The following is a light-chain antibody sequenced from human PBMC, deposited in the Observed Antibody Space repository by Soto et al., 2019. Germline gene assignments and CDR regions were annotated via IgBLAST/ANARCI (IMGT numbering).Light chain of an antibody. J-gene: IGKJ5*01. V-gene: IGKV3-15*01. CDR3: QQHNNWPPIT. CDR2: GAS. Sequence: IVLTQSPGTLSVSPGERATLSCRASQSVSSNLAWYQQKPGQAPRLLIYGASTRATGIPARFSGSGSGTEFTLTISSLQSQDFAVYYCQQHNNWPPITFGQGTRLEIK. CDR1: QSVSSN.